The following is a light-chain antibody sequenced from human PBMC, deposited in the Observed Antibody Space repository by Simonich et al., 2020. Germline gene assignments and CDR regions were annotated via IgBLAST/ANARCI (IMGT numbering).Light chain of an antibody. J-gene: IGLJ2*01. Sequence: QSALTHPASVSGSPGQSITLSCTGTSSDGGGYNYVSWYQQPPGQAPKLLIYDVRKRPSGVSNRFSGSKSGNTASLTISGLQAEDAADYYCCSYAGSSTVVFGGGTKLTVL. CDR1: SSDGGGYNY. V-gene: IGLV2-23*02. CDR3: CSYAGSSTVV. CDR2: DVR.